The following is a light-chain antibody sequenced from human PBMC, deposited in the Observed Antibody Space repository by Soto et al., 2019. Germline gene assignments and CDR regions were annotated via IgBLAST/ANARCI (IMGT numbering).Light chain of an antibody. CDR2: RNN. CDR1: TSNIGSNY. CDR3: AAWDDSLSGVV. Sequence: QSVLTQPPSASGPPGQRVTISCSGSTSNIGSNYVYWYQQLPGTAPKLLIYRNNQRPSGVPVRFSVSKSGTSASLAISGLRSEDEADYYCAAWDDSLSGVVFGGGTKLTVL. J-gene: IGLJ2*01. V-gene: IGLV1-47*01.